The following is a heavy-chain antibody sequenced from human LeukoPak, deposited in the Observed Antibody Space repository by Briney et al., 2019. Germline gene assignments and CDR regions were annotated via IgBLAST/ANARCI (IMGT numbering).Heavy chain of an antibody. D-gene: IGHD3-10*02. Sequence: GGSLRLSCAASGFTLSDYEINWVRQAPGKGLEWISCISTSGSTTYYADFVKGRFTISRDNAKNSLFLQMNTLTAEDTAVYYCARGALHVFDYWGQGTPATVSS. CDR3: ARGALHVFDY. J-gene: IGHJ4*02. V-gene: IGHV3-48*03. CDR2: ISTSGSTT. CDR1: GFTLSDYE.